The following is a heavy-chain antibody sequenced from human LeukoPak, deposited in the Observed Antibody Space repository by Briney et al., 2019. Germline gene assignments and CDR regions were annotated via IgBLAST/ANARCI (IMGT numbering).Heavy chain of an antibody. Sequence: GXXLRLSCAASGFTFSSYGMHWVRQAPGKGLEWVAVIWYDGSNKYYADSVKGRFTIYRDNSKNTLYLQMNSLRAEDTAVYYCAKPGIAVAGDDDAFDIWGQGTMVTVSS. CDR2: IWYDGSNK. V-gene: IGHV3-33*06. CDR1: GFTFSSYG. J-gene: IGHJ3*02. D-gene: IGHD6-19*01. CDR3: AKPGIAVAGDDDAFDI.